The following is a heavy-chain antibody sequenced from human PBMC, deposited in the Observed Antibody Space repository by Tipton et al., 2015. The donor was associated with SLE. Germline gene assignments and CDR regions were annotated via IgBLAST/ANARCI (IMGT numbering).Heavy chain of an antibody. D-gene: IGHD5-18*01. Sequence: QSGAEVKKPGSSVKVSCKASGGTFSSYAISWVRQAPGQGLEWMGRINPNSGGTNYAQKFQGRVTMTRDTSISTAYMELSRLRSDDTAVYYCAREVTGSGIDYWGQGTLVTVSS. V-gene: IGHV1-2*06. J-gene: IGHJ4*02. CDR3: AREVTGSGIDY. CDR2: INPNSGGT. CDR1: GGTFSSYA.